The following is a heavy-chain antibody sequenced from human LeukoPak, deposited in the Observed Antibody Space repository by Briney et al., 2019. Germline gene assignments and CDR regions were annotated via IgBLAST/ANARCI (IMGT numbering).Heavy chain of an antibody. Sequence: SETLSLTCTVSGGSISSSSYYWGWIRQPPGKGLEWIGSIYYSGSTYYNPSLKSRVTISVDTSKNQFSLKLSSVTAADTAAYYCAGLYCSSTSCYYMDVWGKGTTVTVSS. CDR3: AGLYCSSTSCYYMDV. J-gene: IGHJ6*03. CDR1: GGSISSSSYY. D-gene: IGHD2-2*01. V-gene: IGHV4-39*07. CDR2: IYYSGST.